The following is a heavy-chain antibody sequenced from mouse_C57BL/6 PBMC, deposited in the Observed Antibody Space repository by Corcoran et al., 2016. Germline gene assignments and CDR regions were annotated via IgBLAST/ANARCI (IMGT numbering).Heavy chain of an antibody. CDR2: INTYSGVP. CDR3: ARGYSDAMDY. Sequence: QVQLVQSGPELKKPGETVKISCKASGYTFTTYGMSWVKQAPGKGLKWMGWINTYSGVPTYADDFKGRFAFSLETSASTAYLQINHLKNEDTATYFCARGYSDAMDYWGQGTSVTVSS. D-gene: IGHD2-3*01. J-gene: IGHJ4*01. V-gene: IGHV9-3*01. CDR1: GYTFTTYG.